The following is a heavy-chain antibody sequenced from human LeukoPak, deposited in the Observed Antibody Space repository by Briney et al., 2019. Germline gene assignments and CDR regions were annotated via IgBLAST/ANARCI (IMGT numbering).Heavy chain of an antibody. J-gene: IGHJ4*02. CDR1: GGSFSGYY. V-gene: IGHV4-34*01. CDR2: INHSGGT. CDR3: ARGLQAH. Sequence: SETLSLTCAVYGGSFSGYYWSWIRQPPGKGLEWIGEINHSGGTNYNPSLKSRVTISVDTSKNQFSLKLSSVTAADTAVYYCARGLQAHWGQGTLVTVSS.